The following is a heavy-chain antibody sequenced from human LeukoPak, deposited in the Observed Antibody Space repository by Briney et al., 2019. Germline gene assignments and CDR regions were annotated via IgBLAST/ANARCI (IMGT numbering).Heavy chain of an antibody. CDR1: GFTFSSYA. Sequence: PGGSLRLSCAASGFTFSSYAMNWVRQAPGKGLEWVSAISGSGSSTYYADSVKGRFIISRDNSKNTLYLQMNSLTAEDTAIYYCAKELGYCSAGRCEYFQHWGQGTLVTVSS. V-gene: IGHV3-23*01. J-gene: IGHJ1*01. D-gene: IGHD2-15*01. CDR2: ISGSGSST. CDR3: AKELGYCSAGRCEYFQH.